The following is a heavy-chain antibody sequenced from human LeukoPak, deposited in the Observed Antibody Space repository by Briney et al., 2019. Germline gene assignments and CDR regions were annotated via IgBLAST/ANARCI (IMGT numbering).Heavy chain of an antibody. CDR1: GYSFTSYW. J-gene: IGHJ4*02. Sequence: GESLKISCKGSGYSFTSYWIGWVRQMPGKGLEWMGIIYPGDSDTRYSPSFQGQVTISADKSISTAYLQWSSLKASDTVMYYCARGTYDILTGTNFDYWGQGTLVTVSS. V-gene: IGHV5-51*01. CDR2: IYPGDSDT. CDR3: ARGTYDILTGTNFDY. D-gene: IGHD3-9*01.